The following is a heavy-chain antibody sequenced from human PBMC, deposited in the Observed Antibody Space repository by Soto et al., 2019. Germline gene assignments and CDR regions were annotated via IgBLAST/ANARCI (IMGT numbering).Heavy chain of an antibody. V-gene: IGHV1-69*12. CDR2: IIPIFGTA. CDR3: AREEARVWFDP. J-gene: IGHJ5*02. CDR1: GGTFSSYA. Sequence: QVQLVQSGAEVKKPGSSVKVSCKASGGTFSSYAISWVRQAPGQGLEWMGGIIPIFGTANYAQKFQGRVTITADRSPSIGYMGPSSLRSEDSAVEYRAREEARVWFDPWGQGTPVTVSS.